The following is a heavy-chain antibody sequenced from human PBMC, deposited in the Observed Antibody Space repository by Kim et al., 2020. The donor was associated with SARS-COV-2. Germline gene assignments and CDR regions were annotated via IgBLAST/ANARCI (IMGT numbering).Heavy chain of an antibody. CDR3: ATGSPFGVGWFDP. J-gene: IGHJ5*02. Sequence: IYPQKFQGRVTRTEDTSTDTAYMALSSLRSEDTAVYYCATGSPFGVGWFDPWGQGTLVTVSS. V-gene: IGHV1-24*01. D-gene: IGHD3-3*01.